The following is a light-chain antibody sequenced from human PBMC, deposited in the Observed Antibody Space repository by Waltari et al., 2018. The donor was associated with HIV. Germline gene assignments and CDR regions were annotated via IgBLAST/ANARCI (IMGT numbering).Light chain of an antibody. CDR1: SSDLGASDF. V-gene: IGLV2-8*01. J-gene: IGLJ2*01. CDR3: SSYGDSLKVL. Sequence: QSALTQPPSASGSLGQSVTISCPGSSSDLGASDFVSWFQQHPHSAPKLLLYEVTRRPSTVSDRFSGSRSGNTAFLTVAGLQPDDEATYFCSSYGDSLKVLFGGGTNVTVL. CDR2: EVT.